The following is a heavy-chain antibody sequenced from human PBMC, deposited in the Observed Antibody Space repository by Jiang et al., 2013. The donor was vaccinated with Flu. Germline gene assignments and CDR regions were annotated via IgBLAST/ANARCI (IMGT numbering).Heavy chain of an antibody. Sequence: QLLESGGGLAQPGGSLRLSCATSGFTFDIYGMHWVRQAPGKGLQWVSSISGGGTYTFYAESVEGRFTISRDNSKDTVSLEMDSLRVDDTAIYYCAKGMNSYGPIYFGMDVWGQGTTVTVS. V-gene: IGHV3-23*01. CDR3: AKGMNSYGPIYFGMDV. CDR2: ISGGGTYT. J-gene: IGHJ6*02. CDR1: GFTFDIYG. D-gene: IGHD5-18*01.